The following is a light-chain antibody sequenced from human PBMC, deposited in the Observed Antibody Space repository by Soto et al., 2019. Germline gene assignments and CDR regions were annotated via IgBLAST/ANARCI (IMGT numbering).Light chain of an antibody. Sequence: DIQMTQSPSTLSATAGDRVTITCRASQSISSWLAWYQHKPGKAPKLLIYVASNLDSVVPSRFSGSGSGTEFSLTISTLQPDDCATYYCQQYENYWTFGQGTRVEIK. J-gene: IGKJ1*01. CDR2: VAS. CDR3: QQYENYWT. CDR1: QSISSW. V-gene: IGKV1-5*01.